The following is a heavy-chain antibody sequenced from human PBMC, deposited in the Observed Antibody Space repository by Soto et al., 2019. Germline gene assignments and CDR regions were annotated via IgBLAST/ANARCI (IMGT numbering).Heavy chain of an antibody. CDR2: IYYSGST. CDR3: ARHYSSGWWDYFDY. J-gene: IGHJ4*02. Sequence: PSETLSLTCTVSGGSISSSSYYWGWIRQPPGKGLEWIGSIYYSGSTYYNPSLKSRVTISVDTSKNQSSLKLSSVTAADTAVYYCARHYSSGWWDYFDYWGQGTLVTVSS. CDR1: GGSISSSSYY. V-gene: IGHV4-39*01. D-gene: IGHD6-19*01.